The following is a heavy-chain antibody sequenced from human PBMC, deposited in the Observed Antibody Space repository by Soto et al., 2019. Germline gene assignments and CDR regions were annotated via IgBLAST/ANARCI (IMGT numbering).Heavy chain of an antibody. CDR1: GGSISSGGYY. J-gene: IGHJ6*02. CDR2: IYYSGST. V-gene: IGHV4-31*03. D-gene: IGHD2-21*02. Sequence: PSETLSLTCTVSGGSISSGGYYWSWIRQHPGKGLEWIGYIYYSGSTYYNPSLKSRVTISVDTSKNQFSLKLSSVTAADTAVYYCARGAVVTPYYYYYGMDVWGQGTTVTVSS. CDR3: ARGAVVTPYYYYYGMDV.